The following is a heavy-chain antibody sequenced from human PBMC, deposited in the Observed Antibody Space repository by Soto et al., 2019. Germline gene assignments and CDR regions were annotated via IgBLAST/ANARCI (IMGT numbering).Heavy chain of an antibody. Sequence: GVRRILQAPSKGLEWVAVIWYDGSNKYYADSVKGRFTISRDNSKNTLYLQMNSLRAEDTAVYYCARDLGYCSGGSCYGLDYWGQGTLVTVSS. CDR2: IWYDGSNK. D-gene: IGHD2-15*01. J-gene: IGHJ4*02. V-gene: IGHV3-33*01. CDR1: G. CDR3: ARDLGYCSGGSCYGLDY.